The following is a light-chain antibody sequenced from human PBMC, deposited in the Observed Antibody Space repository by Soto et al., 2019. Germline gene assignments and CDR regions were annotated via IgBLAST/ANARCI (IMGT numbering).Light chain of an antibody. Sequence: DIQMTQSPSALSASVWDRVNITCRATQAISNHLAWYQQKPGKVPKLLIYAASTLPSGVPSRFSGRGSGTDFTLTISRLQPEDVATYYCQKYDSAPFTCGPGTTGDIK. V-gene: IGKV1-27*01. CDR1: QAISNH. J-gene: IGKJ3*01. CDR3: QKYDSAPFT. CDR2: AAS.